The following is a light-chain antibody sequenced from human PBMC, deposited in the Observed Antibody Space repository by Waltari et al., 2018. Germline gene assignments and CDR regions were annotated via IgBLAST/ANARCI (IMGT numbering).Light chain of an antibody. CDR3: QQSYSTLPT. Sequence: DIQMTQSPSSLSASVGDRVTITFRASQSISSYLNWYQQKPGKAPKLLIYAASSLQSGVPSRFSGSGSGTDFTLTISSLQPEDFATYYCQQSYSTLPTFGGGTKVEIK. J-gene: IGKJ4*01. V-gene: IGKV1-39*01. CDR2: AAS. CDR1: QSISSY.